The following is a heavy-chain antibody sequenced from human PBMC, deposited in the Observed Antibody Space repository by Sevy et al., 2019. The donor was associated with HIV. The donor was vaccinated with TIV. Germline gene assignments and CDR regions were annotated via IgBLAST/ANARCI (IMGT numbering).Heavy chain of an antibody. Sequence: GGSLRLSCAASGFTLSHYGMHWVRQAPGKGLEWVAFVHFDGSNIYYADSMKGRFTISRDNSKNTLYLQMNSLRTEDTAVYYCAKNTAAAGTGGFDYWGQGTLVTVSS. V-gene: IGHV3-30*02. D-gene: IGHD6-13*01. CDR3: AKNTAAAGTGGFDY. CDR1: GFTLSHYG. J-gene: IGHJ4*02. CDR2: VHFDGSNI.